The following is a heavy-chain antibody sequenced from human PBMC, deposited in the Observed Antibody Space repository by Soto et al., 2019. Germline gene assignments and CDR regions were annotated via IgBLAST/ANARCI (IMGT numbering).Heavy chain of an antibody. D-gene: IGHD1-26*01. J-gene: IGHJ4*02. CDR2: IYYSGST. CDR3: ARIIVVGAKPSFFDY. Sequence: PSATLCLTCTVSGGSISSSSDYWGWIRQPPGKGLEWIGSIYYSGSTYYNPSLKSRVTISVDTSKNQFSLKLSSVTAADTAVYYCARIIVVGAKPSFFDYWGQGTLVTVSS. V-gene: IGHV4-39*01. CDR1: GGSISSSSDY.